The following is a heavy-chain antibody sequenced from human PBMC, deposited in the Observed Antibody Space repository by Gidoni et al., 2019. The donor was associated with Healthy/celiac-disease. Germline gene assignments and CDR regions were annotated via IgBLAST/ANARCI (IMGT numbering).Heavy chain of an antibody. CDR1: GLPFSSYD. V-gene: IGHV3-13*01. D-gene: IGHD3-3*01. CDR3: ARGWSGNYYYYGMDV. CDR2: IGTAGDT. Sequence: EVQLVESGGGLVQPGGSLRRSGAASGLPFSSYDMHCVRPAAGKGLEWVSVIGTAGDTYYPGSVKGRFPISRENAMISLYLQMNRLRAGDTAVYYCARGWSGNYYYYGMDVLGQGTTVTVSS. J-gene: IGHJ6*02.